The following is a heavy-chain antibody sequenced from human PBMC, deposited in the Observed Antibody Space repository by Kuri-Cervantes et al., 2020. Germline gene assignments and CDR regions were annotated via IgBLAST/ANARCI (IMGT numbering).Heavy chain of an antibody. CDR3: ARDGDLDAFDI. J-gene: IGHJ3*02. V-gene: IGHV4-59*01. Sequence: SETLSLTCTVSGGSISSYYWSWIRQPPGKGLEWIGCIYYSGSTNYNPSLKSRVTISVDTSKNQFSLKLSSVTAADTAVYYCARDGDLDAFDIWGQGTMVTVSS. CDR1: GGSISSYY. CDR2: IYYSGST. D-gene: IGHD3-10*01.